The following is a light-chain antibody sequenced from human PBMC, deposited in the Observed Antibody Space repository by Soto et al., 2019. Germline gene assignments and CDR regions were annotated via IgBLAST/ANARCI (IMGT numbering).Light chain of an antibody. Sequence: QSVLTQPPSVSAAPGQTVTISCSGSSSNIGNNDVSWYQQLPRTAPKLLIYDTNKRPSGIPDRFSGSKSATSATLGITGLQTGDEADYFCGTWDYSLSAVVFGGGTKLTVL. V-gene: IGLV1-51*01. CDR1: SSNIGNND. CDR2: DTN. J-gene: IGLJ2*01. CDR3: GTWDYSLSAVV.